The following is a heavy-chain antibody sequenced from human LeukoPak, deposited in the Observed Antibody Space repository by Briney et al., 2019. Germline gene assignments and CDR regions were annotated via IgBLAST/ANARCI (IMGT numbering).Heavy chain of an antibody. CDR3: ARDLGRRCSGGRCYYYSHYMDV. CDR2: ISTYNGNT. J-gene: IGHJ4*02. Sequence: ASVKVSCKASGYTFTIYGISWVRQAPGQGLEWMGWISTYNGNTNYAQKLQGRVTMTTDTSTSTAYMELRSLRSDDTAVYYCARDLGRRCSGGRCYYYSHYMDVWGQGTLVTVSS. D-gene: IGHD2-15*01. V-gene: IGHV1-18*01. CDR1: GYTFTIYG.